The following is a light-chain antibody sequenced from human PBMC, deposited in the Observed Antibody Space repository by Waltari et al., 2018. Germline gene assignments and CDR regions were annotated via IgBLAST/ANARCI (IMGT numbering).Light chain of an antibody. CDR1: QSLSSNY. V-gene: IGKV3-20*01. J-gene: IGKJ4*01. CDR2: GAS. CDR3: QRFGSSPLT. Sequence: EIVLTQSPGTLSLSPGERATLSCRASQSLSSNYLACYQQRPGQAPRLLSYGASSRATGIPDRFSGTGSGTDFTLTISRLEPEDFAVYYCQRFGSSPLTFGGGTKVEIK.